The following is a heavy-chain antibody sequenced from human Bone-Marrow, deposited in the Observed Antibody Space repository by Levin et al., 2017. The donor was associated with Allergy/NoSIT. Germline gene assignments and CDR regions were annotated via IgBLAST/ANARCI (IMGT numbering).Heavy chain of an antibody. D-gene: IGHD3-3*01. Sequence: PAASVKVSCAASGFSFSNYAMSWVRQAPGRGLEWVSAITENGVSTYYADSVKGRFTISRDSSKNMLFLQMNSLRADDTAVYYCAKAVSGFRSGGDYWGQGILVSVSS. CDR2: ITENGVST. CDR3: AKAVSGFRSGGDY. J-gene: IGHJ4*02. CDR1: GFSFSNYA. V-gene: IGHV3-23*01.